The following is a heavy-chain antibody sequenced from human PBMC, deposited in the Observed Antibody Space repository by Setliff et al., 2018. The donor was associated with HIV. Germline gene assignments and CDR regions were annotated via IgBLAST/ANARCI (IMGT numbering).Heavy chain of an antibody. CDR2: IIPMFGTG. CDR3: ARVAHSSSYHYYGMDV. CDR1: GGTFSSYA. V-gene: IGHV1-69*05. Sequence: SVKVSCKASGGTFSSYAISWVRQAPGQGLEWMGAIIPMFGTGFYAQKFRGRVTITTDESRTTSYMELSSLRFEDTAVYFCARVAHSSSYHYYGMDVWGQGTTVTVSS. J-gene: IGHJ6*02. D-gene: IGHD6-19*01.